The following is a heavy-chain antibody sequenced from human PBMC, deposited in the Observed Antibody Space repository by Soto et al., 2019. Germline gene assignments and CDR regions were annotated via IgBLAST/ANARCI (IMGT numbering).Heavy chain of an antibody. CDR2: IYYGGSI. V-gene: IGHV4-59*01. J-gene: IGHJ5*02. CDR3: TGAYYDINGYSLDP. D-gene: IGHD3-22*01. Sequence: PSETLSLTCSVSGGSISSVYWTWIRQPPGKGLEWIGYIYYGGSINYNPSLKSRVIISVDTAKNQFSLRLSSVTAADTAVYYCTGAYYDINGYSLDPWGQGTSVTVSS. CDR1: GGSISSVY.